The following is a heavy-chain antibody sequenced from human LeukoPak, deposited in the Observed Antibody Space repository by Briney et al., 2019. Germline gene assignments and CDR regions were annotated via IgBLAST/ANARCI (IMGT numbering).Heavy chain of an antibody. D-gene: IGHD2-2*01. CDR1: GFTFSNSG. J-gene: IGHJ4*02. V-gene: IGHV3-30*02. Sequence: SGGSLRLSCAASGFTFSNSGMHWVRQAPGKGLEWVAFIRYDGSENFYADSVKGRFTISRDNSKNTLYLQMNSLRVDDAGVYYCAKDNPIETVPGLGTGQWGQGTLVTVSS. CDR3: AKDNPIETVPGLGTGQ. CDR2: IRYDGSEN.